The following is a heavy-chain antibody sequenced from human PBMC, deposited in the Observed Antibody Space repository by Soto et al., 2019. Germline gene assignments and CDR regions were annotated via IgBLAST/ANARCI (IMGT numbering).Heavy chain of an antibody. Sequence: QKQLVQSGPEVKKPGTSVKVSCKASGFTFSSSAMQWVRQARGHRPEWIGWVVVGSGHANYAQKFQQRVTITRDMSTGTAYLELSSLRAEDKGGYYCSEVGLERRDWVFDDWGQGTMVSVSS. CDR1: GFTFSSSA. D-gene: IGHD1-1*01. CDR3: SEVGLERRDWVFDD. CDR2: VVVGSGHA. V-gene: IGHV1-58*02. J-gene: IGHJ3*01.